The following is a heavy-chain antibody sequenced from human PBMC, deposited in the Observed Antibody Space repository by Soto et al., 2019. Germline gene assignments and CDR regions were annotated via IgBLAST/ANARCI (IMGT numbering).Heavy chain of an antibody. D-gene: IGHD3-3*01. CDR2: ISWNSNSI. Sequence: EVQLVESGGGLVQPGGSLRLSCAASGFTFDHYAMHWVRQAPGKGLEWVGGISWNSNSIGYVDSVKGRFTISRDSAKNSLSLQMNSLRIEDSALYFCAKGSGGGTIFGVALDLWGQGALVTVSS. CDR1: GFTFDHYA. J-gene: IGHJ5*02. CDR3: AKGSGGGTIFGVALDL. V-gene: IGHV3-9*01.